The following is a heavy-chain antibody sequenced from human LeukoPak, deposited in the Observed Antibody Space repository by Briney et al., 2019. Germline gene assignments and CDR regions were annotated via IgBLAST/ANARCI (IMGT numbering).Heavy chain of an antibody. CDR2: IDPSDSYT. CDR1: GSSFTSYW. D-gene: IGHD3-10*01. J-gene: IGHJ5*02. CDR3: ARVRRYGSGSSWFDP. V-gene: IGHV5-10-1*01. Sequence: GESLRISCKGSGSSFTSYWISWVRQMPGKGLEWMGRIDPSDSYTNYSPSFQGHVTISADKSISTAYLQWSSLKASDTAMYYCARVRRYGSGSSWFDPWGQGTLVAVSS.